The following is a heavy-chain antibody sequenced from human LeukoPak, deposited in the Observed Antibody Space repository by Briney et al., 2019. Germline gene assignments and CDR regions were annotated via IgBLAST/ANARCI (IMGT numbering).Heavy chain of an antibody. CDR1: GFTFSSYA. D-gene: IGHD5-18*01. CDR3: TRSWIQLWLLGY. V-gene: IGHV3-23*01. Sequence: GGSLRLSCAASGFTFSSYAMSWVRQAPGKGREWVSAISGSGGSTYYADSVKGRFTISRDNSKNTLYLQMNSLRAEDTAVYYCTRSWIQLWLLGYWGQGTLVTVSS. J-gene: IGHJ4*02. CDR2: ISGSGGST.